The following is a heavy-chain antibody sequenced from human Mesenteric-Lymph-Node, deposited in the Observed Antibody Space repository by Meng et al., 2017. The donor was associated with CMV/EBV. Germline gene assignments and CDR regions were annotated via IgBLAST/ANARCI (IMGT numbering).Heavy chain of an antibody. Sequence: ASAKVSCKASGYTFTSYDINWVRQATGQGLEWMGWMNPNSGNTGYAQKFQGRVTMTRNTSISTAYMELSSLRSEDTAVYYCARGGYSSGWYGDYYYYGMDVWGQGTTVTVSS. V-gene: IGHV1-8*01. D-gene: IGHD6-19*01. CDR3: ARGGYSSGWYGDYYYYGMDV. CDR1: GYTFTSYD. CDR2: MNPNSGNT. J-gene: IGHJ6*02.